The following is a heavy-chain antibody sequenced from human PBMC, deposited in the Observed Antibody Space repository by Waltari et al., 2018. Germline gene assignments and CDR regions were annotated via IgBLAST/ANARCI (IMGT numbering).Heavy chain of an antibody. Sequence: QVHVVESGGGVVQPGGALRLTGAASGFTMGNGGMPWVRQAPGKGLEWVAVIQYDGSIKNYADSVKGRFTISRENSKNTLYLEMKSLRAEDTAVYYCAREYSRICFHALDGWGQGTAVTVSS. CDR2: IQYDGSIK. V-gene: IGHV3-33*05. J-gene: IGHJ6*02. D-gene: IGHD6-13*01. CDR1: GFTMGNGG. CDR3: AREYSRICFHALDG.